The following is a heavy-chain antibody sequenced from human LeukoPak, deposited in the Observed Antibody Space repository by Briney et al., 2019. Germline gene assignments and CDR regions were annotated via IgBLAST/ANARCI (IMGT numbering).Heavy chain of an antibody. D-gene: IGHD3-10*01. CDR2: ISGSGGFT. J-gene: IGHJ4*02. CDR3: AKVPYGSGTRGGFDY. Sequence: GGTLRLSCAASGFTFRSYGMSWVRQAPGKGLEWVSTISGSGGFTYYADSVKGRFTISRDNSKNTLYLQMNSLRAEDTAVYYCAKVPYGSGTRGGFDYWGQGTLVTVSS. CDR1: GFTFRSYG. V-gene: IGHV3-23*01.